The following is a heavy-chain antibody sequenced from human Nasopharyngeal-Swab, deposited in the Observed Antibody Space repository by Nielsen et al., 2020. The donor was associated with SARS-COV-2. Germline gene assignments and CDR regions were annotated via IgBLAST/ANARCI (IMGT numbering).Heavy chain of an antibody. CDR1: GGTFSTYA. D-gene: IGHD3-22*01. CDR2: IIPLFGIA. Sequence: SVKVSCKTYGGTFSTYAISWVRQAPGQGLEWMGRIIPLFGIANYAQKFQGRVTITADKSTSTAYMELSSLRSEDTAVYYCAREAGDSSGYTLVFWDSWGQATLVTVSS. V-gene: IGHV1-69*04. CDR3: AREAGDSSGYTLVFWDS. J-gene: IGHJ4*02.